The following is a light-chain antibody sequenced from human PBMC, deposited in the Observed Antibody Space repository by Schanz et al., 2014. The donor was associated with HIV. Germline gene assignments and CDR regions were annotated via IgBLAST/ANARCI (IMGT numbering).Light chain of an antibody. V-gene: IGKV1-6*01. Sequence: AIQMTQSPSSLSASVGDRVTITCRASQGIRDDLGWYQQKPGKAPNLLIYATSSLRSGVPSRFSGSGSGTDFTLTISSLQPEDFGTYYCLQDYNYPFTFGPGTKVEIK. CDR1: QGIRDD. CDR2: ATS. CDR3: LQDYNYPFT. J-gene: IGKJ3*01.